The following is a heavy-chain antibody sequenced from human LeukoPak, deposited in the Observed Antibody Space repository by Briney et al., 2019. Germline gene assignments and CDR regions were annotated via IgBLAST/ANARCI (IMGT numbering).Heavy chain of an antibody. CDR1: GFTFTSYG. J-gene: IGHJ3*02. CDR2: KWNDGSNK. V-gene: IGHV3-33*01. CDR3: ARPSGTWGAFDI. Sequence: GGSLRLSCAASGFTFTSYGMHWVRHAPGKGLEWVAVKWNDGSNKYYADSVKGRFTISRDNSKNTLYLQMNSLRVEDMAVYYCARPSGTWGAFDISGQGTMVTVSS. D-gene: IGHD1-7*01.